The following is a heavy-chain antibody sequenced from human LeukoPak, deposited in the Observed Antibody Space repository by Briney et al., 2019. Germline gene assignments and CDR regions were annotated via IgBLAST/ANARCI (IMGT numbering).Heavy chain of an antibody. J-gene: IGHJ4*02. V-gene: IGHV3-23*01. CDR3: AKEEHSSGWGTMAHNY. D-gene: IGHD6-19*01. CDR2: IRAGGGTT. Sequence: GGSLRLSCAASGFTFSSYAMSWVRQAPGRGLDWVSAIRAGGGTTFYAGSVKSRFTISRDDSKNTLYLQMNSLSAEDTAVYYCAKEEHSSGWGTMAHNYWGQGTLVTVSS. CDR1: GFTFSSYA.